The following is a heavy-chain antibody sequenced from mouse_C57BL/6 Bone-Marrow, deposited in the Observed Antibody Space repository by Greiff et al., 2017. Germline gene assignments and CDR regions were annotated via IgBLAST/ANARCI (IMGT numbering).Heavy chain of an antibody. V-gene: IGHV1-63*01. Sequence: VQLQESGAELVRPGTSVKMSCKASGYTFTNYWIGWAKQRPGHGLEWIGDIYPGGGYTNYNEKFKGKATLTADKSSSTAYMQVSSLTSEDSAIYYCAREATVVGDYWGQGTTLTVSS. J-gene: IGHJ2*01. CDR1: GYTFTNYW. D-gene: IGHD1-1*01. CDR2: IYPGGGYT. CDR3: AREATVVGDY.